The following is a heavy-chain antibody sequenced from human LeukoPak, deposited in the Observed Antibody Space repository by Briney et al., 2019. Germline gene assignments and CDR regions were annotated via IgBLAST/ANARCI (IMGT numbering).Heavy chain of an antibody. CDR2: IYYSGST. CDR3: ARTSLLWFGEWDY. V-gene: IGHV4-31*03. Sequence: PSETLSLTCTVSGGSISSSSYYWSWIRQHPGKGLEWIGYIYYSGSTYYNPSLKSRVTISVDTSKNQFSLRLSTVTAADTAVYYCARTSLLWFGEWDYWGQGTLVTVSS. CDR1: GGSISSSSYY. J-gene: IGHJ4*02. D-gene: IGHD3-10*01.